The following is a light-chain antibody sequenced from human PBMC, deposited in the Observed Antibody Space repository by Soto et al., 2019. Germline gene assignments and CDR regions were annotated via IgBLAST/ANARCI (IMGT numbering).Light chain of an antibody. CDR2: GAS. CDR3: QQYGISPPIT. V-gene: IGKV3-20*01. J-gene: IGKJ5*01. Sequence: EIVLTQSPGTLSLSPGERATLSCRASQSVSNSYLAWYQQKPGQAPRLLIYGASSRATGIPDRFSGSGSGTDFTLIISRLESEVFVLYFCQQYGISPPITFGQGTRLEIK. CDR1: QSVSNSY.